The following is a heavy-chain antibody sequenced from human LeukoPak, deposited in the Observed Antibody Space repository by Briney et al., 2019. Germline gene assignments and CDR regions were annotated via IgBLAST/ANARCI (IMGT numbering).Heavy chain of an antibody. Sequence: SETLSLTCTVSGGSISSYYWSWIRQPPGKGLERIGYINYYGGTKYNASLKSRVIISLDTSKNQVSLKVTSVTAADTAVYYCARDRGGPGRFDPWGQGTLVTVSS. CDR1: GGSISSYY. J-gene: IGHJ5*02. V-gene: IGHV4-59*01. D-gene: IGHD3-10*01. CDR3: ARDRGGPGRFDP. CDR2: INYYGGT.